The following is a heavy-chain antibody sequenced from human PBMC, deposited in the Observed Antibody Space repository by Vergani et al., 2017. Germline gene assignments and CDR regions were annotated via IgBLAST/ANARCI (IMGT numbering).Heavy chain of an antibody. J-gene: IGHJ6*02. D-gene: IGHD1-26*01. V-gene: IGHV3-30-3*01. CDR2: ISYDGSNK. CDR3: ARVRRENYYGMDV. CDR1: GFTFSSYA. Sequence: VQLLESGGGLVQPGGSLRLSCAASGFTFSSYAMHWVRQAPGKGLEWVAVISYDGSNKYYADSVKGRFTISRDNSKNTLYLQMNSLRAEDTAVYYCARVRRENYYGMDVWGQGTTVTVSS.